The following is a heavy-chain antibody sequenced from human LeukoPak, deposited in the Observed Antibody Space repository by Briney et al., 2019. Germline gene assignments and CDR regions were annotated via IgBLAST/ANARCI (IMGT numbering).Heavy chain of an antibody. Sequence: ASVKVSCKASGYTFTGYYMHWVRQAPGQELEWMGRINPNSGGTNYAQKFQGRVTMTRDTSISTAYMVLSRLRSDDTAVYYCARERVVRGSFDYWGQGTLVTVSS. CDR1: GYTFTGYY. CDR2: INPNSGGT. D-gene: IGHD3-10*01. J-gene: IGHJ4*02. V-gene: IGHV1-2*06. CDR3: ARERVVRGSFDY.